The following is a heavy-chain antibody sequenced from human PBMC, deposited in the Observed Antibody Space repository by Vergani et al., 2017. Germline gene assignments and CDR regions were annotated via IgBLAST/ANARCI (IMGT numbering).Heavy chain of an antibody. CDR1: GFTFSGSA. V-gene: IGHV3-73*01. CDR2: IRSKANSYAT. J-gene: IGHJ4*02. D-gene: IGHD3-10*01. CDR3: TRHRTLYGSGPSGHDY. Sequence: EVQLVESGGGLVQPGGSLKLSCAASGFTFSGSAMHWVRQASGKGLEWVGRIRSKANSYATAYAASVKGRFTISGDDSKNTAYLQMNSLKTEDTAVYYCTRHRTLYGSGPSGHDYWGQGTLVTVSS.